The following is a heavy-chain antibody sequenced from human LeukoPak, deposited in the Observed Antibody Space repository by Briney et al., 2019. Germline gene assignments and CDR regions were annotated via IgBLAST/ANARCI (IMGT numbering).Heavy chain of an antibody. CDR3: ARLSKGRYFDYIFDY. CDR2: IYYTGST. Sequence: SETLSLTCTVSGGSVSSTEFYWGWIRQPPGKGLQWIGNIYYTGSTYYNPSLNSRDTMSVDTSQNRFSLKMTSVTAADTAVYYCARLSKGRYFDYIFDYWGQGTLVTVSS. V-gene: IGHV4-39*01. CDR1: GGSVSSTEFY. D-gene: IGHD3-9*01. J-gene: IGHJ4*02.